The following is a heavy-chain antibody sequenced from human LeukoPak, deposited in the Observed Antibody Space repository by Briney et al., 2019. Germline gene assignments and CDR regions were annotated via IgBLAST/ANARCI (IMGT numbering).Heavy chain of an antibody. Sequence: GGSLRLSCAASGFILSNHWVTWVRQAPGKGPEWVANTNKDGSDEYYVDSVKGRFTIFKDTAKNSLYLQMNNLRVEDTALYYCARNNDMDVWGQGTTVVVSS. CDR2: TNKDGSDE. D-gene: IGHD1/OR15-1a*01. J-gene: IGHJ6*02. V-gene: IGHV3-7*03. CDR1: GFILSNHW. CDR3: ARNNDMDV.